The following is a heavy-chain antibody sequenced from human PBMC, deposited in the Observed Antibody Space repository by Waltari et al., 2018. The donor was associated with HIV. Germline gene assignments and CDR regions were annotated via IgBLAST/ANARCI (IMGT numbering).Heavy chain of an antibody. J-gene: IGHJ3*02. CDR2: IYTSGST. D-gene: IGHD5-18*01. CDR3: ARRGIQLWFYAFDI. Sequence: QVQLQESGPGLVKPSQTLSLTCTVPGGSISSGSYYWSWIRQPAGKGLEWIGRIYTSGSTNYNPSLNSRVTISVDTSKNQFSLKLSSVTAADTAVYYCARRGIQLWFYAFDIWGQGTMVTVSS. V-gene: IGHV4-61*02. CDR1: GGSISSGSYY.